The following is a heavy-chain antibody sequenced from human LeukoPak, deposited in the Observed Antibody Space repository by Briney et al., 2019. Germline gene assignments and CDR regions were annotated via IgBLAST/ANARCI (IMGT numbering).Heavy chain of an antibody. J-gene: IGHJ4*02. D-gene: IGHD2-15*01. V-gene: IGHV4-4*07. CDR3: ARAVHCSGGSCYFDY. CDR1: GGSISSYS. CDR2: IYTSGST. Sequence: PSETLSLTCTVSGGSISSYSWSWIRQPAGKGLEWIGRIYTSGSTKYNPSLTSRVTMSVDTSKNQFSLKLRSVTAADTSVYYCARAVHCSGGSCYFDYWGQGTLVTVSS.